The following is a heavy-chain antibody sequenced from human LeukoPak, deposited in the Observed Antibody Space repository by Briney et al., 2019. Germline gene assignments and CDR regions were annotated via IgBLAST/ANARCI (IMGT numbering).Heavy chain of an antibody. V-gene: IGHV3-7*05. D-gene: IGHD3-16*01. CDR2: IKEDGSEK. J-gene: IGHJ4*02. CDR1: GFTFSSSW. CDR3: AANTQSGY. Sequence: GGSLRLSCAASGFTFSSSWMNWVRQAPGKGLESVAVIKEDGSEKYYVDSVKGRFAISRDNAKNSLYLQMNNVRAEDTAVYFCAANTQSGYWGQGALVTVSS.